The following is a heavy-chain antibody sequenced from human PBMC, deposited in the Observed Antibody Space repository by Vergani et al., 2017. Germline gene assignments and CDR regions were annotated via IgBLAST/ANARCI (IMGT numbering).Heavy chain of an antibody. CDR2: IKSDGRT. D-gene: IGHD2-15*01. CDR3: TRSECSGTTCYGHYFDL. V-gene: IGHV3-66*02. Sequence: VELLESWGGLAQPGGSLRVSCSASGFRVTTYYMSWVRQAPGKGLEWVSVIKSDGRTSYAESVRGRFTISRDTSRNAVYLQMNILRVEDTGVYYCTRSECSGTTCYGHYFDLWGHGILVTVSS. J-gene: IGHJ4*01. CDR1: GFRVTTYY.